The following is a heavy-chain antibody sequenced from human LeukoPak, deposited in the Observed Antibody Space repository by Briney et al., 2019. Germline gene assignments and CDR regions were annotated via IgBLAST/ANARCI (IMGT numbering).Heavy chain of an antibody. V-gene: IGHV3-64D*06. CDR3: VKVGLVVVVPAAMPEYFTH. D-gene: IGHD2-2*01. J-gene: IGHJ1*01. CDR2: ISSNGGST. Sequence: GGSLRLPCAVSGFTFSTYAMHGVRQAPGKGLEYVSAISSNGGSTYYADSVKGRFTISRDNSKNTLYLQMSSLRAEDTAVYYCVKVGLVVVVPAAMPEYFTHWGQGTLVTVSS. CDR1: GFTFSTYA.